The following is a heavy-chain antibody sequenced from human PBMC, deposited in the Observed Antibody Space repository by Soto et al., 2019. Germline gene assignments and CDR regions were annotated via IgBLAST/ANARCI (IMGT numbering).Heavy chain of an antibody. CDR2: IVGDSGAT. CDR1: GDNSGTYG. V-gene: IGHV1-18*01. CDR3: ARVEGYGSGSRRFDT. Sequence: QVQLMQSGTEVAKPGASVKVSCKTSGDNSGTYGLSWVRQAHGQGLEWMGWIVGDSGATVYAQKFQGRVTMYSDTSTNTAYMELRSLTSDDSALYYCARVEGYGSGSRRFDTWGQGTLVYVSS. D-gene: IGHD3-10*01. J-gene: IGHJ4*02.